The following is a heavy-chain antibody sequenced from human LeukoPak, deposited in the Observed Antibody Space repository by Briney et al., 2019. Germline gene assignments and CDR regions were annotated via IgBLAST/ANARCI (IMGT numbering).Heavy chain of an antibody. CDR3: AKDLSSGWYLDAFDI. V-gene: IGHV3-30*18. Sequence: GGSLRLSCAASGFTFSSYGMHWVRQAPSKGLEWVAVISYDGSNKYYADSVKGRFTISRDNSKNTLYLQMNSLRAEDTAVYYCAKDLSSGWYLDAFDIWGQGTMVTVSS. J-gene: IGHJ3*02. CDR2: ISYDGSNK. D-gene: IGHD6-19*01. CDR1: GFTFSSYG.